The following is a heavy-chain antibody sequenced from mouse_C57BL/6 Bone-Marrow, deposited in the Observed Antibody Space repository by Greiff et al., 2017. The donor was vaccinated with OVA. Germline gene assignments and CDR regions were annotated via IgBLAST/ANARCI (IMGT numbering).Heavy chain of an antibody. V-gene: IGHV5-6*01. CDR1: GFTFSSYG. J-gene: IGHJ3*01. CDR2: ISSGGSYT. Sequence: EVKVVESGGDLVKPGGSLKLSCAASGFTFSSYGMSWVRQTPDKRLEWVATISSGGSYTYYPDSVKGRFTISRDNAKNTLYLQMSSLKSEDTAMYYCASHKTWFAYWGQGTLVTVSA. CDR3: ASHKTWFAY.